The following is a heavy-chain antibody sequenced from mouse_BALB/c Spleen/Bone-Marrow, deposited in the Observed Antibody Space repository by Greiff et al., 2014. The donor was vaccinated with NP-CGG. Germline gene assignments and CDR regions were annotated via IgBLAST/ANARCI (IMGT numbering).Heavy chain of an antibody. J-gene: IGHJ4*01. V-gene: IGHV5-4*02. CDR3: ARDRGVQGYAMDY. CDR2: ISDGGSYT. D-gene: IGHD2-14*01. Sequence: EVQRVESGGGLVKPGGSLKLSCAASGFTFSDYYMYWVRQTPEKRLEWVATISDGGSYTYYPDSVKGRFTISRDIAKSNLYLQMSSLKSEDTAMYYCARDRGVQGYAMDYWGQGTSVTVSS. CDR1: GFTFSDYY.